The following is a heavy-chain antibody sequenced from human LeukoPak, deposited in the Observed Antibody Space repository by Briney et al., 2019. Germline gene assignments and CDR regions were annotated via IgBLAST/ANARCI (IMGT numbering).Heavy chain of an antibody. V-gene: IGHV4-34*01. J-gene: IGHJ3*02. CDR3: ARGRITMIVVVKNAFDI. CDR1: GGSFSGYY. Sequence: SETLSLTCAVYGGSFSGYYWSWIRQPPGKGLEWIGEINHSGSTNYNPSLKSRVAISVDTSKNQFSLKLSSVTAADTAVYYCARGRITMIVVVKNAFDIWGQGTMVTVSS. D-gene: IGHD3-22*01. CDR2: INHSGST.